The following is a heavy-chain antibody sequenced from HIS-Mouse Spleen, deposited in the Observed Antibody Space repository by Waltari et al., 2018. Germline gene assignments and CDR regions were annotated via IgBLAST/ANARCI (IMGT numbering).Heavy chain of an antibody. V-gene: IGHV4-39*07. CDR3: AREIPYSSSWYDWYFDL. D-gene: IGHD6-13*01. J-gene: IGHJ2*01. Sequence: QLQLQESGPGLVKPSATLSLTCTVSGGSISSSSHYWGWLRPPPGKGLEWIGSIYYSGSTYYNPSLKSRVTISVDTSKNQFSLKLSSVTAADTAVYYCAREIPYSSSWYDWYFDLWGRGTLVTVSS. CDR1: GGSISSSSHY. CDR2: IYYSGST.